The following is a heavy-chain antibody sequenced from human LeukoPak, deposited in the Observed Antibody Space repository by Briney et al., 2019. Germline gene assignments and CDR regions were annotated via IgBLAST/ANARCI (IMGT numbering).Heavy chain of an antibody. CDR1: GFTFSSYS. J-gene: IGHJ4*02. CDR3: TRVPSAAGPFDF. CDR2: ISSSSSYI. V-gene: IGHV3-21*01. Sequence: GGSLRLSCAASGFTFSSYSMNWVRQAPGKGLEWVSSISSSSSYIYYADSVKGRFTISRDNAKNSLYLQMNNLRADDTAVYYCTRVPSAAGPFDFWGQGTLVTVSS. D-gene: IGHD6-13*01.